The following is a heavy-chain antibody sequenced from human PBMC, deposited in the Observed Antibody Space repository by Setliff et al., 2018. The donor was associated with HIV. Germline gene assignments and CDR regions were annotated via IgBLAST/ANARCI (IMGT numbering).Heavy chain of an antibody. D-gene: IGHD1-26*01. CDR3: ATDCAVVGGTGSLDS. CDR1: GFTFSSYA. V-gene: IGHV3-23*01. Sequence: GGSLRLSCAASGFTFSSYAMSWVRQAPGKGLEWVSGSSGNRRRTHYADSVKGRFTISRDNAKNSLYLQMSSLRVEDTAVYYCATDCAVVGGTGSLDSWGQGTLVTVSS. CDR2: SSGNRRRT. J-gene: IGHJ4*02.